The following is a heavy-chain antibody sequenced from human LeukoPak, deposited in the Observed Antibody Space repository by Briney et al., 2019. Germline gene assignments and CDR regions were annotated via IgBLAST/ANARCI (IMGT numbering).Heavy chain of an antibody. Sequence: ASVKVSFKVSGYTLTELSMHWVRQAPGKGLEWMGGFDPEDGETIYAQKFQGRVTMTEDTSTDTAYMELSSLRSEDTAVYYCATDHHYTIFGDLGYWGQGTLVTVSS. J-gene: IGHJ4*02. CDR2: FDPEDGET. CDR3: ATDHHYTIFGDLGY. V-gene: IGHV1-24*01. D-gene: IGHD3-3*01. CDR1: GYTLTELS.